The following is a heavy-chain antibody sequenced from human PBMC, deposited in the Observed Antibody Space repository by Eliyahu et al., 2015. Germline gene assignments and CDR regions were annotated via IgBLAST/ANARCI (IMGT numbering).Heavy chain of an antibody. Sequence: VKPSQTLSLTCTVSGGSISSGGYYWSWIRQXPGKGLEWIGYIYYSGSTYYNPSLKSRVTISVDTSKXQFSLKLSXVTAADTAVYYCARESLWFGGTQPWGQGTLVTVSS. V-gene: IGHV4-31*03. D-gene: IGHD3-10*01. CDR1: GGSISSGGYY. J-gene: IGHJ5*02. CDR2: IYYSGST. CDR3: ARESLWFGGTQP.